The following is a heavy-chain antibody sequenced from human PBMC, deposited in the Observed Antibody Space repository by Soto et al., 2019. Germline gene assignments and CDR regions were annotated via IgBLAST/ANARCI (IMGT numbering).Heavy chain of an antibody. Sequence: EVQLVESGGGLVKPGGSLRLSCAASGLDLSHPWMTWVRQAAGKGLEWVARIKSKTDGETADYATPVKGRFRISRDDSKNTVDLQMNSLKTEDTAVYYCTTGVSYDILSGYRNVAYWGQGALVTVSS. J-gene: IGHJ4*02. CDR1: GLDLSHPW. CDR3: TTGVSYDILSGYRNVAY. V-gene: IGHV3-15*01. D-gene: IGHD3-9*01. CDR2: IKSKTDGETA.